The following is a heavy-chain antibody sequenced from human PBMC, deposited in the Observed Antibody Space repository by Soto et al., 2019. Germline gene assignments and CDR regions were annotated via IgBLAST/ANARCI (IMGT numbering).Heavy chain of an antibody. V-gene: IGHV3-74*01. J-gene: IGHJ3*02. CDR1: GFTFSSYW. Sequence: EVQLVESGGGLVQPGGSLRLSCAASGFTFSSYWMHWVRQAPGKGLVWVSRINSDGSSANYADSVKGRFTISRDNAKNTLYLQMNSLRAEDMAVYYCAREKESFIVGPTGGFDIWGQGTMVTVSS. CDR3: AREKESFIVGPTGGFDI. CDR2: INSDGSSA. D-gene: IGHD1-26*01.